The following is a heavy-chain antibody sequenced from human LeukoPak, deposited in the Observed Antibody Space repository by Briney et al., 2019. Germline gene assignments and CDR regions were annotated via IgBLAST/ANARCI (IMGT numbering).Heavy chain of an antibody. J-gene: IGHJ1*01. CDR1: GYDSSVNW. CDR3: ARHGGGNSWPFQH. D-gene: IGHD6-13*01. Sequence: GESLKISCKASGYDSSVNWIGWVRQMPGKGLEWMGVIHCGGSDTRYSPSFQGQVTISVDKSINTAYLQWSSLKASDTAIYYCARHGGGNSWPFQHWGQGTLVTVSS. CDR2: IHCGGSDT. V-gene: IGHV5-51*01.